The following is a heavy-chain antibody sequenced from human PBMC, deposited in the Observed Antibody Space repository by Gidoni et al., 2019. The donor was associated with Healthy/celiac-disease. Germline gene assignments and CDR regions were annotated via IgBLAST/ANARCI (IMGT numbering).Heavy chain of an antibody. Sequence: QVQLQQWGAGLLKPSETLSLTCAVYGGSFSGYYWSWIRQPPGKGLEWIGEINHSGSTNYNPSLKSRVTISVDTSKNQFSLKLSSVTAADTAVYYCARFLRLAAAGLDYWGQGTLVTVSS. CDR2: INHSGST. V-gene: IGHV4-34*01. CDR3: ARFLRLAAAGLDY. CDR1: GGSFSGYY. J-gene: IGHJ4*02. D-gene: IGHD6-13*01.